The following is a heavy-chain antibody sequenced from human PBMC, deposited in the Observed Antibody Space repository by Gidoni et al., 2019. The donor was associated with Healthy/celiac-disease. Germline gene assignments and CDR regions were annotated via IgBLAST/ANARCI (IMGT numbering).Heavy chain of an antibody. J-gene: IGHJ5*02. CDR2: IYYSVST. CDR1: GCSISSGGYY. CDR3: ARALTIFGVGNWFDP. D-gene: IGHD3-3*01. Sequence: QVQLQESGPGLVKPSQTLSLTCTVSGCSISSGGYYWSWIRQHPGKGLEWIGYIYYSVSTYYNPSLKSRVTISVDTSKNQFSLKLSSVTAADTAVYYCARALTIFGVGNWFDPWGQGTLVTVSS. V-gene: IGHV4-31*03.